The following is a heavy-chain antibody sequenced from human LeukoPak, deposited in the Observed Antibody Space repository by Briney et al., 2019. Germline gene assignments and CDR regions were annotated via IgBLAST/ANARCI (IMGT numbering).Heavy chain of an antibody. CDR2: INHSGST. Sequence: SETLSLTCAVYGGSFSGYYWSWIRQPPGKGLEWIGEINHSGSTNYNPSLKSRVTMSVDTSKNQFSLKLSSVTAADTAVYYCARFTRPGWYFDLWGRGTLVTVSS. CDR1: GGSFSGYY. J-gene: IGHJ2*01. CDR3: ARFTRPGWYFDL. V-gene: IGHV4-34*01.